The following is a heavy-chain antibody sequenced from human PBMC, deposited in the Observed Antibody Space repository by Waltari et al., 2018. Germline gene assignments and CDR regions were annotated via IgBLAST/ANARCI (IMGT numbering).Heavy chain of an antibody. CDR1: GFTFSSYS. V-gene: IGHV3-48*01. J-gene: IGHJ4*02. Sequence: EVQLVESGGGLVQPGGSLRLSCAASGFTFSSYSMNWVRQAPGKGLEWVSYISSSSSTIYYADSVKGRFTISRDNAKNSRYLQMNSLRAEDTAVYYCARDHGVRFDYWGQGTLVTVSS. D-gene: IGHD3-3*01. CDR3: ARDHGVRFDY. CDR2: ISSSSSTI.